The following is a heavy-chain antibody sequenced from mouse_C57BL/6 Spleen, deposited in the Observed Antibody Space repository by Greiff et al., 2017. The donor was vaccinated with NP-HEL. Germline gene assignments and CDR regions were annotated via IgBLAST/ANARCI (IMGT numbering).Heavy chain of an antibody. CDR3: ARGTTVVVGY. CDR1: GFTFSDYG. V-gene: IGHV5-17*01. J-gene: IGHJ2*01. D-gene: IGHD1-1*01. CDR2: ISSGSSTI. Sequence: EVKLVESGGGLVKPGGSLKLSCAASGFTFSDYGMHWVRQAPEKGLEWVAYISSGSSTIYYADTVKGRFTISRDNAKNTLFLQMTSLRSEDTAMYYCARGTTVVVGYWGQGTTLTVSS.